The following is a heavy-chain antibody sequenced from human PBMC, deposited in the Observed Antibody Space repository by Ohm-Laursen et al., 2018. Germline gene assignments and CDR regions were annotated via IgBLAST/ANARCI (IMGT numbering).Heavy chain of an antibody. Sequence: SDTLSLTCTVSGGSISSYYWSWIRQPPGKGLEWIGYIYYSGSTNYNPSLKSRVTISVDTSKNQFSLKLSSVTAADTAVYYCAGADASSSWYYYGMDVWGQGTTVTVSS. CDR3: AGADASSSWYYYGMDV. J-gene: IGHJ6*02. CDR1: GGSISSYY. V-gene: IGHV4-59*07. D-gene: IGHD6-13*01. CDR2: IYYSGST.